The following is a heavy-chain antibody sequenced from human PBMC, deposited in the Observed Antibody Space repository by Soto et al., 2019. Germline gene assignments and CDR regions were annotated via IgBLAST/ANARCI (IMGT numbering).Heavy chain of an antibody. D-gene: IGHD7-27*01. J-gene: IGHJ4*02. CDR1: GGSISSTNW. Sequence: QVQLQESGPGLVKPSGTLSLTCAVSGGSISSTNWWSWVRQPPGKGLEWIGEMFHSGSTNYNPSPKGRVPMSRDKARNQVSLNLSSLAAADPGVYYRAKPCKCWGQYFGYWGQGTLVTVSS. CDR3: AKPCKCWGQYFGY. V-gene: IGHV4-4*02. CDR2: MFHSGST.